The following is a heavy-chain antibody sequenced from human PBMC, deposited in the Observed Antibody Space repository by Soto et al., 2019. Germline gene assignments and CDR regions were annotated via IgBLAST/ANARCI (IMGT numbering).Heavy chain of an antibody. Sequence: PGGSLRLSCAGSGSTFTDFTMTWVRQAPGKGLEWVSAISGDGLSTYYAGSVKGRFTISRDNSKTTLYLQMNSLRAEDTAVYYCERRPEAFDIWGRGTMVTVSS. V-gene: IGHV3-23*01. CDR3: ERRPEAFDI. J-gene: IGHJ3*02. CDR1: GSTFTDFT. CDR2: ISGDGLST.